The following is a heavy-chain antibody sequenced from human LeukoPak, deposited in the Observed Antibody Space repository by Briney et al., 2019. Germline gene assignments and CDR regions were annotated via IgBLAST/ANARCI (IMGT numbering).Heavy chain of an antibody. V-gene: IGHV5-51*01. J-gene: IGHJ3*02. D-gene: IGHD1-14*01. CDR3: ASGGPTITDAFDI. CDR1: GYSFINNW. Sequence: GESLKISCKGSGYSFINNWIGWVRQMPGKGLEWMGIINPIDSDTRYSPSFQGQVTISADKSISTAYLQWSSLKASDTAMNYCASGGPTITDAFDIWGQGTMVTVSS. CDR2: INPIDSDT.